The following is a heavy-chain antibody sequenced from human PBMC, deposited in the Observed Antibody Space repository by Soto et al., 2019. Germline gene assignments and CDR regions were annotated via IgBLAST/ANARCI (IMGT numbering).Heavy chain of an antibody. CDR3: ARKGSGWTPYGMDV. CDR2: IWYDGSNK. D-gene: IGHD6-19*01. J-gene: IGHJ6*02. CDR1: GFTFSSYG. Sequence: QVQLVESGGGVVQPGRSLRLSCAASGFTFSSYGMHWVRQAPGKGLEWVAVIWYDGSNKYYADSVKGRFTISRDNSKNTLYLQMNSLRAEDTAVYYCARKGSGWTPYGMDVWGQGTTVTVSS. V-gene: IGHV3-33*01.